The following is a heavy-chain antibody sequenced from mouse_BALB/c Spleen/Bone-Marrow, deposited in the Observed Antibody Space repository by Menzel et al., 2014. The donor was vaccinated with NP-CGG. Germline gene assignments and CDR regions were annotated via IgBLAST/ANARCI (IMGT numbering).Heavy chain of an antibody. V-gene: IGHV2-9*02. J-gene: IGHJ4*01. Sequence: QVQLKQSGPGLVAPSQSLSITCTVSGSSLTSYGVHWVRQPPGKGLEWLGVIWAGGSTNYNSALMSRLSISKDNSKSQVFLKMNSLQTDDTAVYCCARERGFGDDRAMDYWGQGTSVTVAS. CDR3: ARERGFGDDRAMDY. CDR1: GSSLTSYG. D-gene: IGHD2-2*01. CDR2: IWAGGST.